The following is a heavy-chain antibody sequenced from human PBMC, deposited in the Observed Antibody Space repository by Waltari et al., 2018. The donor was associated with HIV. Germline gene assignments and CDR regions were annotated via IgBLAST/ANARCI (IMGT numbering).Heavy chain of an antibody. V-gene: IGHV3-33*01. CDR1: GFTFSSYG. J-gene: IGHJ4*02. D-gene: IGHD3-9*01. CDR3: ARNPAPYYDILTGYKSYHFDF. CDR2: IWYDGSKK. Sequence: GGVVQPGKSLRLSCAASGFTFSSYGMYWVRQAPGKGLEWVAIIWYDGSKKYYADSVKGRFTISRDNSKNTLYLQMNSLRAEDTAVYYCARNPAPYYDILTGYKSYHFDFCGQGTLVTVSS.